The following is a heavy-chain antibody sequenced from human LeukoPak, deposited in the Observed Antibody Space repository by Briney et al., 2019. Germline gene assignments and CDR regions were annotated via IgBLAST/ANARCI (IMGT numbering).Heavy chain of an antibody. D-gene: IGHD2-2*01. CDR2: IIPIFGTP. CDR3: ARSEKPPGYCSSTSCYLYYFDY. Sequence: GASVKVSCKASGYTFTSYGISWVRQAPGQGLEWMGGIIPIFGTPNYAQKFQGRVTITTDESTSTAYMELSSLRSEDTAVYYCARSEKPPGYCSSTSCYLYYFDYWGQGTLVTVSS. CDR1: GYTFTSYG. J-gene: IGHJ4*02. V-gene: IGHV1-69*05.